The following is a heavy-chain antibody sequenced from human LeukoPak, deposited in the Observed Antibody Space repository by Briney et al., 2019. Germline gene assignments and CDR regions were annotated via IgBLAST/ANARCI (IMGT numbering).Heavy chain of an antibody. CDR3: ASDRGENWFDP. CDR1: GFTYSSYW. D-gene: IGHD2-21*01. V-gene: IGHV3-74*01. CDR2: INSAGSST. J-gene: IGHJ5*02. Sequence: PGGSLRLSCAASGFTYSSYWMHWVRQAPGKRLVWVSRINSAGSSTIYAASVKGRLTISRDNAKNTLYLQMNRLRAEDTAVYYCASDRGENWFDPWGQGTLDTVSS.